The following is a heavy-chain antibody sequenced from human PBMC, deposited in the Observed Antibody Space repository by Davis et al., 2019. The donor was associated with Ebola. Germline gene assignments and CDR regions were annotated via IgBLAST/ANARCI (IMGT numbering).Heavy chain of an antibody. CDR3: ARGHNYAHDY. CDR2: IITSSGGT. V-gene: IGHV1-2*06. J-gene: IGHJ4*02. Sequence: ASVKVSCKASGYTFTGYNVHWVRQAPGQGLEWMGRIITSSGGTNYAQKFQGRVTMTGDTSISTFYMELSRLIFDDTAVYYCARGHNYAHDYWGQGTQVTVSS. CDR1: GYTFTGYN. D-gene: IGHD5-18*01.